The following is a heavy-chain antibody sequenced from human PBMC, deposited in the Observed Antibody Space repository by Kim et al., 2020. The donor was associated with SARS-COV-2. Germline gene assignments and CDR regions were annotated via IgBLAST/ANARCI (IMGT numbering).Heavy chain of an antibody. CDR3: ARGSGDNNYGMDV. V-gene: IGHV4-34*01. D-gene: IGHD1-1*01. Sequence: TPTLKSRITISVDTAKNPFSLKRGSVTAADTAVYYCARGSGDNNYGMDVWGQGTTVTVSS. J-gene: IGHJ6*02.